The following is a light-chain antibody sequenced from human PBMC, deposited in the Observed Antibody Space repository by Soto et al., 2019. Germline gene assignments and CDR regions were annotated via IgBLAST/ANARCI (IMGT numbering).Light chain of an antibody. CDR3: SSYTSGTTLYV. Sequence: QSVLTQPASVSGSPGQSITISCTGTSSDVGGYNYVSWYQHHAGKAPRLMIYASSNRPSGVSHRFSGSRSGNTASLTISGLQAEDEADYYCSSYTSGTTLYVFGTGTKLNVL. J-gene: IGLJ1*01. CDR2: ASS. CDR1: SSDVGGYNY. V-gene: IGLV2-14*01.